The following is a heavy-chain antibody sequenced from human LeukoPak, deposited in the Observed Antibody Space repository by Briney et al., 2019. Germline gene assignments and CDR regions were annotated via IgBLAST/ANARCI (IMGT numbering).Heavy chain of an antibody. CDR2: INAGNGNT. J-gene: IGHJ4*02. D-gene: IGHD2-15*01. V-gene: IGHV1-3*01. Sequence: GASVKVSCKAAGYAFTSYAMHSVRQAPGQRLEWMGGINAGNGNTKYSQKFQGRVTITRDTSASTAYMELSSLRSEDTAVYYCARGPISGGLWSYFDYWGQGSLVTVSS. CDR3: ARGPISGGLWSYFDY. CDR1: GYAFTSYA.